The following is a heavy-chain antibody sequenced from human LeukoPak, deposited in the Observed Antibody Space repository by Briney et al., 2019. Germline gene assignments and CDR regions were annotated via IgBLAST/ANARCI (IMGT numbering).Heavy chain of an antibody. V-gene: IGHV4-31*03. CDR1: GGSISSGGYY. D-gene: IGHD5-18*01. CDR2: IYYSGST. CDR3: ASEVDTSYYFDY. Sequence: SQTLSLTCTVSGGSISSGGYYWSRIRRHPGKGLEWIGYIYYSGSTYYNPSLKSRVTISVDTSKNQFSLKLSSVTAADTAVYYCASEVDTSYYFDYWGQGTLVTVSS. J-gene: IGHJ4*02.